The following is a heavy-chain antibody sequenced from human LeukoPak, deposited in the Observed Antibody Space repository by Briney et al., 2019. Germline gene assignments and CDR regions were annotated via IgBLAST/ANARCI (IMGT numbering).Heavy chain of an antibody. CDR1: GGSIYSYY. D-gene: IGHD3-10*01. Sequence: SETLSLTCTVSGGSIYSYYWSWIRQPPGKGLEWIGYFYYSGSTNYNPSLKSRITISVDTSKNQFSLKLNSVTAADRAVYYCARGYYFGSGGQGGLDYWGQGTLVTVSS. CDR2: FYYSGST. CDR3: ARGYYFGSGGQGGLDY. J-gene: IGHJ4*02. V-gene: IGHV4-59*01.